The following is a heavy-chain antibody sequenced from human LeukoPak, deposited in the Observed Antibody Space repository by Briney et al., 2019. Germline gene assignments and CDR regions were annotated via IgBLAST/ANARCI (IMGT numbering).Heavy chain of an antibody. CDR2: IYTSVST. V-gene: IGHV4-61*02. J-gene: IGHJ6*03. CDR3: ARTYDFWKHYYMDV. D-gene: IGHD3-3*01. Sequence: PSQTLSLTCTVSGDFISSGNYYWSWIRQPAGEGLVWIGRIYTSVSTNYNPSLKRRVTISVDTSKNQFSLKLSSVTAADTAVYYCARTYDFWKHYYMDVWGKGTTVTVSS. CDR1: GDFISSGNYY.